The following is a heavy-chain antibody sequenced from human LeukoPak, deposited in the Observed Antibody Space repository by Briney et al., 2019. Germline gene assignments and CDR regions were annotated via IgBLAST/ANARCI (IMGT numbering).Heavy chain of an antibody. Sequence: TGGSLTLSCAVSGFTFSNYWMTWVRQTPGKGLEWVARIMKDGNEKYYVESIKGRFTISRDNAKNALYLQMNGLRAEDTGVYYCARGHLDPWGQGTLVTVSS. CDR1: GFTFSNYW. V-gene: IGHV3-7*01. J-gene: IGHJ5*02. CDR2: IMKDGNEK. CDR3: ARGHLDP.